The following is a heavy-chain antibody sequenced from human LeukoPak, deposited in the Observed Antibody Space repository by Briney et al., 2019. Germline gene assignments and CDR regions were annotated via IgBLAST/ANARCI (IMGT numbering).Heavy chain of an antibody. J-gene: IGHJ4*02. Sequence: GGSLRLSCAASGFTFTNYNMNWVRQAPGKGLEWVSSITSGSRYIYYGDSVKGRFTISRDNAKNSLFLQMNSLRPEDTALYYCAKDRVLWYDSSGYYSPDFWGQGTLVTVSS. CDR2: ITSGSRYI. V-gene: IGHV3-21*01. D-gene: IGHD3-22*01. CDR3: AKDRVLWYDSSGYYSPDF. CDR1: GFTFTNYN.